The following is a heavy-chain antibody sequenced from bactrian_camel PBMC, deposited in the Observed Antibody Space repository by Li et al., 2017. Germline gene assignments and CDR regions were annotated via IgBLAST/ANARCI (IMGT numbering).Heavy chain of an antibody. J-gene: IGHJ4*01. CDR1: GRTWSRYC. CDR2: IDSEGSHT. CDR3: GTEVDVGPYSDYDECNWNY. V-gene: IGHV3S5*01. D-gene: IGHD4*01. Sequence: VQLVESGGGSVQTGGSLKLSCSISGRTWSRYCMGWFRQAPGKEREEVARIDSEGSHTYAASIEGRFTISLDNAKNTLYLQMDNLKPEDSAMYYCGTEVDVGPYSDYDECNWNYWGPGTQV.